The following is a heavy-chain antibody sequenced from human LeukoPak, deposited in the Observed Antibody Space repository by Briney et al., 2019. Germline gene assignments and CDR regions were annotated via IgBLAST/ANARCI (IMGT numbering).Heavy chain of an antibody. CDR3: ATSQGSWPDYFDY. V-gene: IGHV3-48*03. J-gene: IGHJ4*02. D-gene: IGHD6-13*01. CDR2: ISTSGNSI. CDR1: GFTFSSYE. Sequence: GGSLRLSCAASGFTFSSYEMNWVRQAPGKGLEWVSYISTSGNSIYYADSVKGRFTISKDNAKNSLFLQMNSLRAEDTAVYYCATSQGSWPDYFDYWGQGTLVTVSS.